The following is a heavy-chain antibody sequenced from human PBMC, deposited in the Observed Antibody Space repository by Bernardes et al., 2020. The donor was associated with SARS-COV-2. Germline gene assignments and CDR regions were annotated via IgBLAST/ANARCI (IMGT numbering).Heavy chain of an antibody. D-gene: IGHD3-3*01. CDR3: ARDPITIFGVVITVGWFDP. CDR1: GYTFTSYG. CDR2: ISAYNGNT. V-gene: IGHV1-18*01. J-gene: IGHJ5*02. Sequence: SVKVSCKASGYTFTSYGISWVRQAPGQGLEWMGWISAYNGNTNYAQKLQGRVTMTTDTSTSTAYMELRSLRSDDTAVYYCARDPITIFGVVITVGWFDPWGQGTLVTVSS.